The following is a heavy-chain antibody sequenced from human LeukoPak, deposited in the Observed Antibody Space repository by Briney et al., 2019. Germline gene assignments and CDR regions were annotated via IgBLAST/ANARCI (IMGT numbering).Heavy chain of an antibody. CDR2: ISSSGSTI. V-gene: IGHV3-48*03. CDR1: GFTFSSYE. D-gene: IGHD6-19*01. CDR3: AREMLAAVAAQS. J-gene: IGHJ5*02. Sequence: GGSLRLSCAASGFTFSSYEMNWVRQAPGKGLEWVSYISSSGSTIYYADSVKGRFTISRGNAKNSLYLQMNSLRAEDTAVYYCAREMLAAVAAQSWGQGTLVTVSS.